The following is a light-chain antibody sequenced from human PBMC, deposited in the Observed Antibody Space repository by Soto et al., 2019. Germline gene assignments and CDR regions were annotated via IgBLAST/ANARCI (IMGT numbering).Light chain of an antibody. CDR2: DVS. Sequence: QSALTQPASVSGSPGQSITISCTGTSSDVGGYNYVSWYQQHPGKAPKLMIYDVSNRSSGFSNRFSGSKSGNTASLTISGLQAEDEADYYCSSYTSSSTRVFGTGTKVTVL. CDR3: SSYTSSSTRV. V-gene: IGLV2-14*01. J-gene: IGLJ1*01. CDR1: SSDVGGYNY.